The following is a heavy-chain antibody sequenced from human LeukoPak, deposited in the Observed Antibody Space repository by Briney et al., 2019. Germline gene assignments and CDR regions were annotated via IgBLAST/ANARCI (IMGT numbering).Heavy chain of an antibody. CDR1: GFTFRSYG. D-gene: IGHD3-16*01. J-gene: IGHJ4*02. V-gene: IGHV3-30*18. Sequence: GRSLRLSCAASGFTFRSYGMHWVRQAPGKGLEWVAVISYDGSKEHYGDSVKGRFSISRDNSKNTLYLQMNSLRAEDTAVYYCAKEYDSLHYFDYWGQGTLVTVSS. CDR3: AKEYDSLHYFDY. CDR2: ISYDGSKE.